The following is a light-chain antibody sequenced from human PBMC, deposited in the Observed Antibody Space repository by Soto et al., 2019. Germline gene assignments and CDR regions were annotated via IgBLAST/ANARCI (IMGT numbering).Light chain of an antibody. V-gene: IGKV4-1*01. CDR2: WAS. CDR1: QVVFYNSKDY. J-gene: IGKJ5*01. CDR3: QQYGSSIIT. Sequence: DIVMTQSPDSLAVSLGERATINCESSQVVFYNSKDYLGWYQQTPGQPPKXXIYWASTRESGVPDRFSGSGAGTECTRTISRLEPEDFEVDYCQQYGSSIITFGQGTRLEIK.